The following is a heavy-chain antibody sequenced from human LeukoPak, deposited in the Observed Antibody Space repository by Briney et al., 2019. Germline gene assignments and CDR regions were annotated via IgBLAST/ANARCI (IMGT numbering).Heavy chain of an antibody. Sequence: ASVKVSCKASRYTFTGYYMHWVRQAPGQGLEWMGWINPNSGGTNYAQKFQGRVTMTRDTSISTAYMELSRLRSDDTAVYYCARDLSTLRYFDWLYPKNYYYYGMDVWGQGTTVTVSS. CDR2: INPNSGGT. V-gene: IGHV1-2*02. J-gene: IGHJ6*02. CDR3: ARDLSTLRYFDWLYPKNYYYYGMDV. D-gene: IGHD3-9*01. CDR1: RYTFTGYY.